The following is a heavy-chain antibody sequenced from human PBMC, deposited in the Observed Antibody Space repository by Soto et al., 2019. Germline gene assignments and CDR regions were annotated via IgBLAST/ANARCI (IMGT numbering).Heavy chain of an antibody. CDR1: GFSVSTSGMC. V-gene: IGHV2-70*13. Sequence: SGPTLVNPTQTLTLTCTVSGFSVSTSGMCVSWIRQPPGKALEWLALIDWDNNKYYSTSLKTRVTISKDTSKNQVVLTMTNVDPVDIATYYCARSTGYYYYYGVDVWGQGTTVTVSS. J-gene: IGHJ6*02. CDR2: IDWDNNK. CDR3: ARSTGYYYYYGVDV. D-gene: IGHD1-1*01.